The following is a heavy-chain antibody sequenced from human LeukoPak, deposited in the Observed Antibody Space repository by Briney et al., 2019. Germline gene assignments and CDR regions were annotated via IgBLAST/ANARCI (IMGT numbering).Heavy chain of an antibody. Sequence: GGSLRLSCAASGLTFSDYSMTWVRQAPGKGLFWVSGISAGGGSTYYADSVKGRFSISRDNSRNTLYLKMNSLRAEDRAVYYCAKDAAGPEYWGQGTLVTVSS. CDR2: ISAGGGST. J-gene: IGHJ4*02. D-gene: IGHD6-13*01. V-gene: IGHV3-23*01. CDR3: AKDAAGPEY. CDR1: GLTFSDYS.